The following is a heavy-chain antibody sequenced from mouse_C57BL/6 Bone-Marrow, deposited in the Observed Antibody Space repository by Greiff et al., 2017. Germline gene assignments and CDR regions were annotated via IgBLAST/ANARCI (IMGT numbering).Heavy chain of an antibody. CDR2: IYPGGGYT. J-gene: IGHJ2*01. CDR1: YFAFMASA. CDR3: ARRAQATYYFDY. D-gene: IGHD3-2*02. Sequence: QVQLQQSGAELVRPGSSVKLSCKDSYFAFMASAMHWVKQRPGHGLEWIGDIYPGGGYTNYNEKFKGKATLTADKSSSTAYMQFSSLTSEDSAIYYCARRAQATYYFDYWGQGTTLTVSS. V-gene: IGHV1-63*01.